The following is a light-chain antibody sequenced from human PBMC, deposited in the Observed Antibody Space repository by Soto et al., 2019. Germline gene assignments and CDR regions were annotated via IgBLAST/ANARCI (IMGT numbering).Light chain of an antibody. CDR3: QSYDSTLSGLYV. CDR2: GNN. CDR1: SANIGAGYD. V-gene: IGLV1-40*01. Sequence: QSVLTQPPSMSGAPGQRVTISCIGTSANIGAGYDVHWYQQLPGMAPKLLIYGNNKRPSGVPDRFSGSKSGTSASLAITGLQAEDEADYYCQSYDSTLSGLYVLGTGTKVTVL. J-gene: IGLJ1*01.